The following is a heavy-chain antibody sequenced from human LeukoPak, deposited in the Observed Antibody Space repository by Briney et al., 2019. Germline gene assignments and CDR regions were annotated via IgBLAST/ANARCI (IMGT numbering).Heavy chain of an antibody. D-gene: IGHD4-17*01. J-gene: IGHJ6*03. V-gene: IGHV1-24*01. Sequence: GASVKVSCKVSGYTLTELSMHWVRQAPGKGLEWMGGFDPEDGETIYAQKFQGRVTMTEDTSTDTAYMELSSLRSEDTAVYYCARQTPYYGDYPPGYYYYYMDVWGKGTTVTVSS. CDR3: ARQTPYYGDYPPGYYYYYMDV. CDR1: GYTLTELS. CDR2: FDPEDGET.